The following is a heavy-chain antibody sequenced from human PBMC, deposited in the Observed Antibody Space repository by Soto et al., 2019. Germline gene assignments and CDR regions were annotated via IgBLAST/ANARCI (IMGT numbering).Heavy chain of an antibody. CDR3: ARDLNSFDL. D-gene: IGHD4-4*01. CDR2: TRNKAKRYTT. CDR1: GFTFSNHY. V-gene: IGHV3-72*01. Sequence: VQLVESGGGVVQPGGSMRLSCAASGFTFSNHYMDWVRQAPGKGMEWVGRTRNKAKRYTTQYAASVRGRFTISRAESKCSLYLQMTSLKTEYTAVYYCARDLNSFDLWSHRTLFTVSA. J-gene: IGHJ4*01.